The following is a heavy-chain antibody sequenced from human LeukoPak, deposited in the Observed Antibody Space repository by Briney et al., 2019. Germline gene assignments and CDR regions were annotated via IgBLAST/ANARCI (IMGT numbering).Heavy chain of an antibody. CDR3: ARALGVAVAGSAGY. CDR2: INPNTGGT. D-gene: IGHD6-19*01. Sequence: ASVKVSCKASGYTFTGHNIYWVRQAPGQGLEWMGWINPNTGGTNFAQKFQGRVTMTRDTSISTAYMELSSLRSDDTAVYYCARALGVAVAGSAGYWGQGTLVTVSS. V-gene: IGHV1-2*02. J-gene: IGHJ4*02. CDR1: GYTFTGHN.